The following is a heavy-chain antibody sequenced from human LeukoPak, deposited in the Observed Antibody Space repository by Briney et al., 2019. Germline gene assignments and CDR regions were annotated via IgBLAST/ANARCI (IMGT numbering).Heavy chain of an antibody. J-gene: IGHJ4*02. CDR3: AKPHFDY. CDR2: IRYDGSNK. Sequence: PGRSLRLSCAASGFTFSSYVMHWVRQAPGKGLDWLAFIRYDGSNKYYADSVKGRFTISRDNSKNTLYLQMNSLRAEDTAVYYCAKPHFDYWGQGTLVTVSS. CDR1: GFTFSSYV. V-gene: IGHV3-30*02.